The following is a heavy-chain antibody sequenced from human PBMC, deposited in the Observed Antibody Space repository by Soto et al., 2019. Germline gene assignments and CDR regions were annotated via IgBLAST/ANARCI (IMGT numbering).Heavy chain of an antibody. CDR2: TYYRSRWYN. CDR1: GDSASSNSAA. CDR3: AGTSSHYYYYGMDV. J-gene: IGHJ6*02. Sequence: SQTLSLTCVISGDSASSNSAAWNWIRQSPSRGLEWLGRTYYRSRWYNDYAVSVRSRITVNADTSKNQFSLHLNSVTPEDTAVYYCAGTSSHYYYYGMDVWGQGTTVTVSS. D-gene: IGHD1-7*01. V-gene: IGHV6-1*01.